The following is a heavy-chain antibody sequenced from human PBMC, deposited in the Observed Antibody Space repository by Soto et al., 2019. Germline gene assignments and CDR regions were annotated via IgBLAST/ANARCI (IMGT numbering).Heavy chain of an antibody. V-gene: IGHV3-13*01. Sequence: PGGSLRLSCAASGFTFSSYDMHWVGQGTGKGLEWVSAIGTAGDTYYPGSVKGRFTISRENAKNSLYLQMNSLRAEDTAVYYCARSDVDTAMGGSYYYYYMDVWGKGTTVTVSS. CDR2: IGTAGDT. D-gene: IGHD5-18*01. J-gene: IGHJ6*03. CDR1: GFTFSSYD. CDR3: ARSDVDTAMGGSYYYYYMDV.